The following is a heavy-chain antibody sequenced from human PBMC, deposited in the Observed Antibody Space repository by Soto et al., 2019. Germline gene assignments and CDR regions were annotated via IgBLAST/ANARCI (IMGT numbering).Heavy chain of an antibody. J-gene: IGHJ3*02. CDR3: ARRYGKNAFDI. D-gene: IGHD5-18*01. Sequence: SETLSLTCTVSGGSISSDGYYWSWIRQHPGKGLEWIGYIFYSGSTYYNPSLKSRVAISVDTSKNQFSLKLSSVTAADTAVYYCARRYGKNAFDIWGQGTMVTVSS. CDR1: GGSISSDGYY. CDR2: IFYSGST. V-gene: IGHV4-31*03.